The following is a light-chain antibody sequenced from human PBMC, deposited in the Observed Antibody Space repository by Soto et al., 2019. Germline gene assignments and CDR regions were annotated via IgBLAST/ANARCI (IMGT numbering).Light chain of an antibody. CDR1: QSVASNY. Sequence: EIVLTQSPGTLSLSPGERVTLSCRASQSVASNYLAWYQHKPGQAPRLLTYGASSRATGIPNRFSGSGSGTDFTLTISRLEPEDFAVYYCQQYGNSPQTFGQGTKVDIK. CDR2: GAS. CDR3: QQYGNSPQT. V-gene: IGKV3-20*01. J-gene: IGKJ1*01.